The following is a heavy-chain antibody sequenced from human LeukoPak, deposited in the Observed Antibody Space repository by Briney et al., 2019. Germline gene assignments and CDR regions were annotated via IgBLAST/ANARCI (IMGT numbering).Heavy chain of an antibody. Sequence: AAVKVSCKASGYTFTSYGISWVRQAPGQGREWMGWISAYNGNTNYAQELQGRVTMTTDTSTSTAYMELRSLRSDDTAVYYCARERGGDYSDYLGQGTLVTGFS. CDR1: GYTFTSYG. V-gene: IGHV1-18*01. CDR3: ARERGGDYSDY. CDR2: ISAYNGNT. J-gene: IGHJ4*02. D-gene: IGHD3-10*01.